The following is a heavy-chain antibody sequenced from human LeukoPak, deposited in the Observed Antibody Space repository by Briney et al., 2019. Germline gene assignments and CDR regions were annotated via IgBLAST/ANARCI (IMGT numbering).Heavy chain of an antibody. CDR3: ARTLYYYYGMDV. J-gene: IGHJ6*02. CDR1: GFTFSSYA. V-gene: IGHV3-30-3*01. CDR2: ISYDGSNK. Sequence: PGGSLRLSCAASGFTFSSYAMHWDRQAPGKGLEWVAVISYDGSNKYYADSVKGRFTISRDNSKNTLYLQMNSLRAEDTAVYYCARTLYYYYGMDVWGQGTTVTVSS.